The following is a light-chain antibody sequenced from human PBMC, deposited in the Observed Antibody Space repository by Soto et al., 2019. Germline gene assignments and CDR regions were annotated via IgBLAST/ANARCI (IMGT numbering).Light chain of an antibody. CDR3: QQYDASPPT. CDR2: AAS. J-gene: IGKJ3*01. Sequence: EIVLTQSPGTLSLSPGERATLSCRASQSLSTNSLAWYQQKPGQTPRLLIYAASTRDTDIPDRFNGSGSGKDFALTISRLEPEDFALYYCQQYDASPPTSGPGTKVDIK. CDR1: QSLSTNS. V-gene: IGKV3-20*01.